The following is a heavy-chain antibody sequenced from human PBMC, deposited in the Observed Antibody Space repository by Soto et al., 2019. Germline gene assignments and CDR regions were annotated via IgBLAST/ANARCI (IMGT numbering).Heavy chain of an antibody. J-gene: IGHJ4*02. CDR3: ARGKRGGYYNDY. V-gene: IGHV3-74*01. Sequence: EVQLVESGGGLVQPGESLRLSCSASGFTFSDYWMHWVRQGPGKGLVWVSRINPDGRSTNFADSVKGRFIVSRDNAKNTVYLQVNSLRAEDTAVYYCARGKRGGYYNDYWGQGTLVTVSS. D-gene: IGHD3-22*01. CDR1: GFTFSDYW. CDR2: INPDGRST.